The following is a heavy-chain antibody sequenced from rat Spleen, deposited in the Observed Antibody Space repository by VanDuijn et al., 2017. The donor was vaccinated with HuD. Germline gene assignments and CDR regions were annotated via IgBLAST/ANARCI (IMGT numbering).Heavy chain of an antibody. V-gene: IGHV5-20*01. CDR3: TTGPPSPSYPCNY. D-gene: IGHD1-7*01. J-gene: IGHJ2*01. Sequence: EVQLAESGGGLVQPGRSLKLSCAVSGFTFSDYYMAWVRQAPTKGLEWVASISYDDTSTHYRDSVKGRFTISRDIAKSNLYLQMDSLRSEDTATYYCTTGPPSPSYPCNYWGQGGMVTVSS. CDR1: GFTFSDYY. CDR2: ISYDDTST.